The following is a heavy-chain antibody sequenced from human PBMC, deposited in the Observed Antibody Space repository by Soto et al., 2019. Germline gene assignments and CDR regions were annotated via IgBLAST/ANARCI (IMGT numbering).Heavy chain of an antibody. CDR3: ARGSRAHSDTAMACFDY. CDR2: IYYSGST. V-gene: IGHV4-31*03. Sequence: SETLSLPCTVSGGSISSGGYYWSWIRQHPGKGLEWIGYIYYSGSTYYNPSLKSRVTISGATSKNQFSLKLSSVTAADTAVYYCARGSRAHSDTAMACFDYWGQGTLVTVSS. CDR1: GGSISSGGYY. J-gene: IGHJ4*02. D-gene: IGHD5-18*01.